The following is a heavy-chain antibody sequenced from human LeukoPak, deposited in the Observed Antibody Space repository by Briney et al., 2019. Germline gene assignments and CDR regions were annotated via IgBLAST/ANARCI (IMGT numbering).Heavy chain of an antibody. Sequence: SETLSLTCAVYGGSFSGYYWSWIRQPPAKGLEWIGEINHSGSTNYNPSLKSRVTISVDTSKNQFSLKLSSVTAADTAVYYCARGGGAMVRGVRRRNWFDPWGQGTLVTVSS. CDR1: GGSFSGYY. J-gene: IGHJ5*02. CDR2: INHSGST. D-gene: IGHD3-10*01. CDR3: ARGGGAMVRGVRRRNWFDP. V-gene: IGHV4-34*01.